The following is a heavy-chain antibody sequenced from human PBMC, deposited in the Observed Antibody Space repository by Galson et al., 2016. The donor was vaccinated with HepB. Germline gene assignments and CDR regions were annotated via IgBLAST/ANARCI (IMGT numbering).Heavy chain of an antibody. Sequence: SVKVSCKAFGYTFSNYDTVWVRQAPGQRLEWMGWINAGNGKTKYSQKFQGRVTMTRDTSARTAYMELSSLRSEDTAVYYCAGSLYSSGWYANWGQGTLVTVSS. J-gene: IGHJ4*02. CDR3: AGSLYSSGWYAN. D-gene: IGHD6-19*01. V-gene: IGHV1-3*01. CDR1: GYTFSNYD. CDR2: INAGNGKT.